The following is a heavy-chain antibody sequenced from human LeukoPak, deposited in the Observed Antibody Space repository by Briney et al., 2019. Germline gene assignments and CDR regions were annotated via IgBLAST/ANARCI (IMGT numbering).Heavy chain of an antibody. V-gene: IGHV1-24*01. CDR1: GYTLTELS. Sequence: ASVKVSCKVSGYTLTELSMHWVRQAPGKGLEWMGGFDPEDGETIYAQKFQGRVTMTEDTSTDTAYMELSSLRSEDTAVYYCATFFSRPDYYWAFDYWGQGTLVTVSS. CDR2: FDPEDGET. D-gene: IGHD1-26*01. J-gene: IGHJ4*02. CDR3: ATFFSRPDYYWAFDY.